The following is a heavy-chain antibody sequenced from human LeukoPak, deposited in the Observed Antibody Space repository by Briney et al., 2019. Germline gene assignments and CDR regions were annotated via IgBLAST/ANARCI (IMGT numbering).Heavy chain of an antibody. V-gene: IGHV3-23*01. D-gene: IGHD3-10*01. J-gene: IGHJ4*02. CDR3: AKHHGSGTYYNYFTY. Sequence: GGSLRLSCAASGFSFSSYALSWVRQAPGRGLEWVSAISDSGGRTYYADFVKGRFTISRDNSENTLFLQMSSLRAEDTATYYCAKHHGSGTYYNYFTYCGQGTLVSVSS. CDR2: ISDSGGRT. CDR1: GFSFSSYA.